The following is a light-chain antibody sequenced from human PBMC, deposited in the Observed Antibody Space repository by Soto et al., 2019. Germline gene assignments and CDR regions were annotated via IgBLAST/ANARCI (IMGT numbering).Light chain of an antibody. J-gene: IGKJ1*01. CDR1: KSLVYSDGNTH. Sequence: DVVLTQSPLSLPVNFGQPSSISCRSSKSLVYSDGNTHLSWFHQRPGQSPRRLIYRVSSRDSGVPDRFSGSGSGTDFTLEISRVEAEDVGIYFCTQGTPWPRTVGQGTKVEVK. CDR3: TQGTPWPRT. CDR2: RVS. V-gene: IGKV2-30*01.